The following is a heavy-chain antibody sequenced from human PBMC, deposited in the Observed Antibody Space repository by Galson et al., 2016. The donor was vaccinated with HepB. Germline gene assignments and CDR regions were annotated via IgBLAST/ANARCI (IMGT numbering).Heavy chain of an antibody. J-gene: IGHJ4*02. D-gene: IGHD5-12*01. Sequence: SLRLSCAASGFSFSSYSMNWVRQAPGKGLEWVSSITSRSNYIHYADSVKGRFTISRDNAKKSLYLQMNSLRVEDTAMYYCARDVSGYSGVQWGQGTLVTVSS. V-gene: IGHV3-21*01. CDR1: GFSFSSYS. CDR3: ARDVSGYSGVQ. CDR2: ITSRSNYI.